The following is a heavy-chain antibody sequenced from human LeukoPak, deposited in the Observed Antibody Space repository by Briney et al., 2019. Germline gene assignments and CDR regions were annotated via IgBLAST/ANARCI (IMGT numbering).Heavy chain of an antibody. Sequence: PSETLSLTCTVSADSISGYYWNWIRQPAGKGLEWIGRVYSTGNTNYNPSLQNRVTMSLDTSKKQFSLKLTSVTAADTAVYYCAGGGHTYYYAMDVWGQGTTVTVSS. J-gene: IGHJ6*02. CDR3: AGGGHTYYYAMDV. V-gene: IGHV4-4*07. CDR2: VYSTGNT. CDR1: ADSISGYY.